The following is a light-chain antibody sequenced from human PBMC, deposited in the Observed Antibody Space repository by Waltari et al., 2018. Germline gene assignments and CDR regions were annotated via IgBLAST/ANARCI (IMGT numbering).Light chain of an antibody. CDR1: QSVNSN. CDR3: QQYNNWPFT. Sequence: EIVMTQSPATLSVSPGERATLSCRASQSVNSNLAWYQQKPGQVPRLLIYGASTGATGIPAGFSGSGSGTEFTLTISSLQSEDFAVYYCQQYNNWPFTFGGGTKVEIK. V-gene: IGKV3-15*01. J-gene: IGKJ4*01. CDR2: GAS.